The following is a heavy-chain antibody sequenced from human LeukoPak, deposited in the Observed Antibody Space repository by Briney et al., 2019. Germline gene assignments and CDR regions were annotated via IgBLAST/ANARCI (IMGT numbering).Heavy chain of an antibody. CDR2: INSDGSST. J-gene: IGHJ6*02. CDR1: GFTFSSYW. D-gene: IGHD3-22*01. CDR3: ARSHYYDSSGSFSYYYGLDV. Sequence: GGSLRLSCAASGFTFSSYWMHWVRQAPGKGLAWVSRINSDGSSTRYADSVKGRFTISRDNAKNTLYLQVNSLRAEDTAVYYCARSHYYDSSGSFSYYYGLDVWGQGTTVTVSS. V-gene: IGHV3-74*01.